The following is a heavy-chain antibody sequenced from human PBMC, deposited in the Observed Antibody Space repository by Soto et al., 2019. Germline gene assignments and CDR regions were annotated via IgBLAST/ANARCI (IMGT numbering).Heavy chain of an antibody. CDR3: ARADIVVVTASIGD. CDR1: GFTFSSYA. J-gene: IGHJ4*02. V-gene: IGHV3-30-3*01. CDR2: ISYDGSNK. Sequence: QVQLVESGGGVVQPGRSLRLSCAATGFTFSSYAMHWVRQAPGKGLEWVAVISYDGSNKYYADSVKGRFTISRDNSKNTLYLQMNSLRAEDTAVYYCARADIVVVTASIGDWGQGTLVTVSS. D-gene: IGHD2-21*02.